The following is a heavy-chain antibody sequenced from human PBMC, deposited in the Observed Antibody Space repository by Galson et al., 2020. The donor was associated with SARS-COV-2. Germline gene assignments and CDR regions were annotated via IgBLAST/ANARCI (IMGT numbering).Heavy chain of an antibody. V-gene: IGHV1-18*01. CDR1: GYTFTSYG. J-gene: IGHJ6*02. CDR3: ARAPRVTMVRGVIKYYYYGMDV. D-gene: IGHD3-10*01. CDR2: ISAYNGNT. Sequence: ASVKVSCKASGYTFTSYGISWVRQAPGQGLEWMGWISAYNGNTNYAQKLQVRVTMTTDTSTSTAYMELRSLRSDDTAVYYCARAPRVTMVRGVIKYYYYGMDVWGQGTTVTVSS.